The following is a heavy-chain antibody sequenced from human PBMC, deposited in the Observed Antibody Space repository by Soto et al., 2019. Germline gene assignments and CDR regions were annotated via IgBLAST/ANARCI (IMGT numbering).Heavy chain of an antibody. CDR2: ISYDGTNE. CDR1: GFTFSAFA. CDR3: TKGGVREPGDFDY. J-gene: IGHJ4*02. Sequence: GGSLRLSCTVYGFTFSAFAMYWVSQAPGKGLEWVSLISYDGTNEDYTESVRGRFTISRDNSKNTLYLDMNSLSAEDSAVYFCTKGGVREPGDFDYWGQGTLVTVSS. D-gene: IGHD3-10*01. V-gene: IGHV3-30*18.